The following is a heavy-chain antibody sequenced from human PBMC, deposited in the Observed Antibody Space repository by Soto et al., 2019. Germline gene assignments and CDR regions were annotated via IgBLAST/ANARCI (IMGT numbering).Heavy chain of an antibody. CDR2: IYYSGST. D-gene: IGHD2-8*02. Sequence: SETLSLTCTVSGGSISSGGYYWSWIRQHPGKGLEWIGYIYYSGSTYYNPSLKSRVTISVDTSKNQFSLKLTSVTAANTAVYYCARDKITGLFEYWGQGTLVTVSS. V-gene: IGHV4-31*03. J-gene: IGHJ4*02. CDR1: GGSISSGGYY. CDR3: ARDKITGLFEY.